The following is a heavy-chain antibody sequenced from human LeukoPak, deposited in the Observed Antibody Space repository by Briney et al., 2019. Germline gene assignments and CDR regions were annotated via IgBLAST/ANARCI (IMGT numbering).Heavy chain of an antibody. Sequence: SGTLSLTCTVSGGSISSYYWSWIRQPPGKGLEWIGYIYYSGTTNYNPSLESRVTISVDTSKNQFSLRLYSVTAADTAVYYCARDSAAGNIDYWGQGALVTVSS. D-gene: IGHD6-13*01. CDR3: ARDSAAGNIDY. CDR2: IYYSGTT. J-gene: IGHJ4*02. V-gene: IGHV4-59*01. CDR1: GGSISSYY.